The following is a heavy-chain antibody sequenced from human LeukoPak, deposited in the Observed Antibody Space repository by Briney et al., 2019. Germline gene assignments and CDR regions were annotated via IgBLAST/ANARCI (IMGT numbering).Heavy chain of an antibody. D-gene: IGHD3/OR15-3a*01. CDR3: VRMDRFEY. V-gene: IGHV1-2*02. CDR1: GYTFTGYY. J-gene: IGHJ4*02. Sequence: ASVKVSCKASGYTFTGYYMNWVRQAPGQGLEWMGWINPNSGGTNYAQKFQGRVTMTRDTSVSTAYMELSRLRSDDTAIYYCVRMDRFEYWGQGTLVTVSS. CDR2: INPNSGGT.